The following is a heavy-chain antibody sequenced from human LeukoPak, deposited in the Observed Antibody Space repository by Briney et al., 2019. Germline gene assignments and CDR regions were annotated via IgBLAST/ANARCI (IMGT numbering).Heavy chain of an antibody. V-gene: IGHV3-48*01. CDR2: IRSSGGTI. CDR3: VRDPNALDY. J-gene: IGHJ4*02. Sequence: GGSLRFSCAASGFTFSSYSMNWVRQAPGKGLEWVSYIRSSGGTIYYADSVKGRFTISRDNAKNSLYLQMNSLRAEDTAVYYCVRDPNALDYWGQGTLVTVSS. D-gene: IGHD1-1*01. CDR1: GFTFSSYS.